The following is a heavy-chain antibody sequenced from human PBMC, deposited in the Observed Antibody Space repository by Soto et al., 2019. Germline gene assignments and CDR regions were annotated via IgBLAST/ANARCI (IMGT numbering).Heavy chain of an antibody. CDR2: ISDSGGST. CDR3: AKPYCSGGGCYYYMDV. CDR1: GFTFSSYA. D-gene: IGHD2-15*01. J-gene: IGHJ6*03. Sequence: GGSLRLSCAASGFTFSSYAMSWVRQAPGKGLEWVSSISDSGGSTYYADSVKGRFTISRDNSKNTLYLQMNSLRAEDTAVYFCAKPYCSGGGCYYYMDVWGKGTTVTVSS. V-gene: IGHV3-23*01.